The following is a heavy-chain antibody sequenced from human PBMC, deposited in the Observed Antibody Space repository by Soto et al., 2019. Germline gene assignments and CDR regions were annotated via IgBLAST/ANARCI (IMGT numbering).Heavy chain of an antibody. CDR1: GGSISDNDYY. Sequence: SETLSLTCTVSGGSISDNDYYWSWIRQPPGKGLEWIGTISHTGTAYYNPSLESRVAVSVGTSENQFSLNLSSVTAADTAVYYCARLAYDANGFNVYGHDAFDLWGQGTMVTVS. J-gene: IGHJ3*01. CDR2: ISHTGTA. D-gene: IGHD3-22*01. CDR3: ARLAYDANGFNVYGHDAFDL. V-gene: IGHV4-39*01.